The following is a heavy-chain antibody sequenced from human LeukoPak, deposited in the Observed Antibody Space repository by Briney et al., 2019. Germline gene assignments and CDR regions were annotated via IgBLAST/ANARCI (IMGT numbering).Heavy chain of an antibody. CDR3: ATLGGDGYKLIDY. V-gene: IGHV4-39*01. Sequence: SETLSLTCTVSGGSISSSSYYWGWIRQPPGKGLEWIGSIYYSGSTYYNPSLKSRVTISVDTSKNQFSLKLSSVTAADTAVYYCATLGGDGYKLIDYWGQGTLVTVSS. CDR1: GGSISSSSYY. D-gene: IGHD5-24*01. J-gene: IGHJ4*02. CDR2: IYYSGST.